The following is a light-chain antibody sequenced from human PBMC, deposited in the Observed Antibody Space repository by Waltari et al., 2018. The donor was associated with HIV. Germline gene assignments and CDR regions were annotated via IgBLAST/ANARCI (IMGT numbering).Light chain of an antibody. Sequence: QSALTQPASVSGSPGQSIAISCTGTSSDVGNHNLVSWYQHHPGKAPRLMIYAVSKRTSGISNRFSGSKSGNTASLIISGLQSEDEADYYCSSYAGGTSWVFGGGTKLTVL. V-gene: IGLV2-23*02. CDR1: SSDVGNHNL. CDR2: AVS. CDR3: SSYAGGTSWV. J-gene: IGLJ3*02.